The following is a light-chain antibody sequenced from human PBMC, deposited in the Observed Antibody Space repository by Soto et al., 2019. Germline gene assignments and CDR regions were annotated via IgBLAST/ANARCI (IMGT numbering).Light chain of an antibody. J-gene: IGKJ1*01. CDR3: QQRSNWPRT. CDR2: DVS. Sequence: MVLTQSPANLSLSRGKRATVSGSASQNISSYLIWYQQKPGQAPRLLIYDVSNRATGIPARFSGSGSGTDFTLTISSLEPEDFAVYYCQQRSNWPRTFGQGTKVDIK. V-gene: IGKV3-11*01. CDR1: QNISSY.